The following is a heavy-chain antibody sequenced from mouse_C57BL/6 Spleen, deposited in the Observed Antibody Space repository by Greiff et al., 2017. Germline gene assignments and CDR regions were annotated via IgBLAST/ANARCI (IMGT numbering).Heavy chain of an antibody. Sequence: QVTLKVSGPGILQSSQTLSLTCSFSGFSLSTSGMGVSWIRQPSGKGLEWLAHIYWDDDKRYHPSLTSRLTIAKDTSRNQLFLKITSVDTADTATYYCARKITTVVDWYFDVWGTGTTVTVSS. CDR2: IYWDDDK. D-gene: IGHD1-1*01. CDR1: GFSLSTSGMG. CDR3: ARKITTVVDWYFDV. J-gene: IGHJ1*03. V-gene: IGHV8-12*01.